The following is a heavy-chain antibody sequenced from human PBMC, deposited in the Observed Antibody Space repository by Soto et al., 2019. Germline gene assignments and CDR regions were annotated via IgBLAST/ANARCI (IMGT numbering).Heavy chain of an antibody. Sequence: QVQLVQSGAEVKKPGASVKVSCKASGYTFSRYAVHWVRQAPGQRLEWMGWINAGNGDANYSQKFQGRVTITRDTSAGTAYMELSSLTSEDTAAYYCARGVSRGWFHYYGMDVWGQGTTVTVSS. J-gene: IGHJ6*02. CDR2: INAGNGDA. V-gene: IGHV1-3*01. CDR3: ARGVSRGWFHYYGMDV. CDR1: GYTFSRYA. D-gene: IGHD6-19*01.